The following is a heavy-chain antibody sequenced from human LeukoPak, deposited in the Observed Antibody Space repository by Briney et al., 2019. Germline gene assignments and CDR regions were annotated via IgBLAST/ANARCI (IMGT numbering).Heavy chain of an antibody. V-gene: IGHV3-23*01. Sequence: GGSLRLSCAASGFTFSSYEMNWVRQAPGKGLEWLSTISGSGGNTYYAGSVKGRFTISRDNSKNTLYLQMNSPRVEDTAIYYCAKGAYYGDWGQGTLVTVSS. J-gene: IGHJ4*02. CDR3: AKGAYYGD. D-gene: IGHD3-3*01. CDR1: GFTFSSYE. CDR2: ISGSGGNT.